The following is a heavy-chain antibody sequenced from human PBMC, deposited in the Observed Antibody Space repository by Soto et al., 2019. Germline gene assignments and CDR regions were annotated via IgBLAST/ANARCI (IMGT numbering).Heavy chain of an antibody. Sequence: EVQLVESGGGLVKPGGSLRLSCAASGFTFSNAWMSWVRQAPGKGLEWVGRIKSKTDGGTTDYAAPVKGRFTISRDDSKNTLYLQMNSLKTDDTAVYYCNTASVLAVVESVVVAATRHDAFDIWGQGTMVTVSS. CDR1: GFTFSNAW. CDR3: NTASVLAVVESVVVAATRHDAFDI. V-gene: IGHV3-15*01. J-gene: IGHJ3*02. D-gene: IGHD2-15*01. CDR2: IKSKTDGGTT.